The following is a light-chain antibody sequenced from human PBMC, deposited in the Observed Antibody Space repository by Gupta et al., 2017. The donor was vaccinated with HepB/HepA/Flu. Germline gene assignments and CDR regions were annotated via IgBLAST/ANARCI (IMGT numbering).Light chain of an antibody. J-gene: IGKJ5*01. CDR3: MQPTLWPPVT. Sequence: DVVMTQSPLSLPVTLGQPASISCRSSQSLVDSDGNTYLNWFQQRPGQSPRRLIYKISNRDAGVPDRFSGSGSGTNFTLKISRGEAEDVGVYYCMQPTLWPPVTFGQGTRLEIK. CDR2: KIS. V-gene: IGKV2-30*01. CDR1: QSLVDSDGNTY.